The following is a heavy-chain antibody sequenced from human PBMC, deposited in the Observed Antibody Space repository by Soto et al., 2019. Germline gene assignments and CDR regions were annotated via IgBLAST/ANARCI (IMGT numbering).Heavy chain of an antibody. Sequence: QVQLVQSGAEVKKPGSSVKVSCKASGGTFSSYAISWVRQAPGQGLEWMGGIIPIFGTANYAQKFQGRVTITAEEAPSTSYMELSSLRSEDTAVLFCARGRAYSGQGVGWGQGNLVTVSS. CDR3: ARGRAYSGQGVG. CDR1: GGTFSSYA. D-gene: IGHD5-12*01. CDR2: IIPIFGTA. J-gene: IGHJ4*02. V-gene: IGHV1-69*01.